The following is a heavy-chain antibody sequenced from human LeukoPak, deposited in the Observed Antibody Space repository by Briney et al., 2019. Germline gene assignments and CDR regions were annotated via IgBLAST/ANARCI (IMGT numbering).Heavy chain of an antibody. CDR3: AADRGDYSGSCWTAFDI. V-gene: IGHV1-24*01. D-gene: IGHD1-26*01. CDR1: EYTLTELS. CDR2: FDPEDGEI. Sequence: ASVNVSCKVSEYTLTELSMHWVRQAPGKGLEWLGGFDPEDGEIIYAQKFQGRVTISDDTSTDTAYMELGSLRSDDTAVYYCAADRGDYSGSCWTAFDIWGQGTMVTVSS. J-gene: IGHJ3*02.